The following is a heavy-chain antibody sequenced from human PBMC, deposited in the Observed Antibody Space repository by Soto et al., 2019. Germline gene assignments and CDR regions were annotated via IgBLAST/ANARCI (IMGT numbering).Heavy chain of an antibody. D-gene: IGHD2-8*01. Sequence: PSETLSLTCTVSGGSVSSYYWSWIRQPPGKGLEWIGYIYYSGSTNYNPSLKSRVTISVDTSKNQFSLKLSSVTAADTAVYYCARGLYGYCDYWGQGTLVTVSS. J-gene: IGHJ4*02. CDR1: GGSVSSYY. CDR3: ARGLYGYCDY. CDR2: IYYSGST. V-gene: IGHV4-59*02.